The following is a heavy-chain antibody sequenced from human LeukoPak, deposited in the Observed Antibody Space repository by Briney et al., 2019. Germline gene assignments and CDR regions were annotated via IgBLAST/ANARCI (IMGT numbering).Heavy chain of an antibody. D-gene: IGHD3-9*01. V-gene: IGHV4-4*07. Sequence: PSETLSLTCTVSGGSISSYYWSWIRQPAGKGLERIGRIYTSGSTNYNPSLKSRVTMSVDTSKNQFSLKLSSVTAADTAVYYCARDLYFDSYNWFDPWGQGTLVTVSS. CDR3: ARDLYFDSYNWFDP. CDR2: IYTSGST. J-gene: IGHJ5*02. CDR1: GGSISSYY.